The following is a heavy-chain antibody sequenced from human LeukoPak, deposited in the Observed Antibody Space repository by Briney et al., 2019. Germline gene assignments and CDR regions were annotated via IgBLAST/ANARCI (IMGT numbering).Heavy chain of an antibody. CDR1: GFTFTSSA. Sequence: SVKVSCKASGFTFTSSAMQWVRQARGQRLEWIGWIVVGSGNTNYAQKFQERVTTTRDMSTSTAYMELSSLRSEDTAVYYCAAANYLMVAPGFGVDVWGKGTTVTVSS. CDR3: AAANYLMVAPGFGVDV. J-gene: IGHJ6*04. D-gene: IGHD3-3*01. CDR2: IVVGSGNT. V-gene: IGHV1-58*02.